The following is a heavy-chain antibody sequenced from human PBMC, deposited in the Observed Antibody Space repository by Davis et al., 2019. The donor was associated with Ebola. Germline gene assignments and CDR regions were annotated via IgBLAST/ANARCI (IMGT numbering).Heavy chain of an antibody. CDR2: IIPIFGTA. Sequence: SVKVSCKASGGTFSSYAISWVRQAPGQGLEWMGGIIPIFGTANYAQKFQGRVTITADESTSTAYMELSSLRSEDTAVYYCATDHGSGSYYPYYFDYWGQGTLVTVSS. CDR1: GGTFSSYA. D-gene: IGHD3-10*01. CDR3: ATDHGSGSYYPYYFDY. V-gene: IGHV1-69*13. J-gene: IGHJ4*02.